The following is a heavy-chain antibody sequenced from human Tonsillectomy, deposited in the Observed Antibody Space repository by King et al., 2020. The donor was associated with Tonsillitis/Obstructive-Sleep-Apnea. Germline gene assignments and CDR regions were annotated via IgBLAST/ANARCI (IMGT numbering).Heavy chain of an antibody. CDR2: ISGSGGST. Sequence: VQLVESGGGLVQPGGSLRLSCAASGFTFSSYAVSWVRQAPGKGLEWVSAISGSGGSTYYADSVKGRFTISRDNSKNTLYLQMSSLRAEDTAVYYCAKGHGAPYYYDTSGPVFDIGGQGTRVSVSS. J-gene: IGHJ3*02. D-gene: IGHD3-22*01. CDR1: GFTFSSYA. V-gene: IGHV3-23*04. CDR3: AKGHGAPYYYDTSGPVFDI.